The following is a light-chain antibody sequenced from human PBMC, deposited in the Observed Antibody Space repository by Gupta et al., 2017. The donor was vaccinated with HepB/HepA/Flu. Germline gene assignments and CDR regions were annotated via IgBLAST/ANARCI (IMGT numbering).Light chain of an antibody. CDR1: RMGEKY. CDR3: QSWDRSTGV. V-gene: IGLV3-1*01. J-gene: IGLJ3*02. CDR2: EDA. Sequence: SYDLTQAPSVSVSPGQTATITCSGYRMGEKYASWYQQKPGQSPVLIIYEDAKRPSGIPERVSGSNSGNTAPLTISGTQATDEADYYCQSWDRSTGVFGGGTKLTGL.